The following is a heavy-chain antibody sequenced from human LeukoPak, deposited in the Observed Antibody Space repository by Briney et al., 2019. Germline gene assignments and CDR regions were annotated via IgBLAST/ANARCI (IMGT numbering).Heavy chain of an antibody. V-gene: IGHV1-46*01. CDR1: GYTFTSYY. CDR3: ARATNFHYYYGMDV. Sequence: ASVKVSCKTSGYTFTSYYIHWVRQAPGQGLEWMGIINPSSGATNYAQKFQGRVTMTRDTSTSTVYMELSSQRSEDTAVYYCARATNFHYYYGMDVWGQGTTVTVSS. CDR2: INPSSGAT. J-gene: IGHJ6*02. D-gene: IGHD1-26*01.